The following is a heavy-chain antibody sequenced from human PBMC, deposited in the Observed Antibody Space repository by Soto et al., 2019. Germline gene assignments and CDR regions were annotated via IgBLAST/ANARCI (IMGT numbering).Heavy chain of an antibody. Sequence: QVQLVQSGAEVKKPGASVKVSCKASGYTFTSYGISWVRQAPGQGLEWMGWISAYNGNTNYAQKLQGRVTMTTDTSTSTAYMELRSLRSDDTAVYYCARDKYYYDSSGYYSYYGMDVWGQRTTVTVSS. D-gene: IGHD3-22*01. CDR3: ARDKYYYDSSGYYSYYGMDV. V-gene: IGHV1-18*04. CDR2: ISAYNGNT. CDR1: GYTFTSYG. J-gene: IGHJ6*02.